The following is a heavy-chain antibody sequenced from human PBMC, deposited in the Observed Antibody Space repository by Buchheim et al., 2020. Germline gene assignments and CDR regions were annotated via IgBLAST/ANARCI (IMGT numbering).Heavy chain of an antibody. D-gene: IGHD6-19*01. Sequence: EVQLVESGGGLVQPGGSLRLSCAASGFPFNIYYLHWVRQVPGKGLVWVSHINTDGSITDYADSVKGRFTISRDNAKNSLYLQMNSLRAEDTAVYYCASQGSYSSGWSLWFDPWGQGTL. J-gene: IGHJ5*02. CDR3: ASQGSYSSGWSLWFDP. CDR1: GFPFNIYY. V-gene: IGHV3-74*01. CDR2: INTDGSIT.